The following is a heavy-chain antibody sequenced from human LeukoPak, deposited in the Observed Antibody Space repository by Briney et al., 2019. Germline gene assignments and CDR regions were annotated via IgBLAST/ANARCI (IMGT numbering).Heavy chain of an antibody. V-gene: IGHV4-59*01. Sequence: SETLSLTCTVSGGSISSYYWSWIRQPPGKGLEWIGYIYYSGSTNYNPSLKSRATISVDTSKNQFSLKLSSVTAADTAVYYCASGTGVVVATTRFDYWGQGTLVTVSS. CDR1: GGSISSYY. CDR2: IYYSGST. CDR3: ASGTGVVVATTRFDY. D-gene: IGHD5-12*01. J-gene: IGHJ4*02.